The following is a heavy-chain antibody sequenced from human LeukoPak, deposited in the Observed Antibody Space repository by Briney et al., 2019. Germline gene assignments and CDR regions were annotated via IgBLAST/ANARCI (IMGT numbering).Heavy chain of an antibody. D-gene: IGHD3-16*01. J-gene: IGHJ4*02. Sequence: GGSLRLSCAASGFTVSGTHMSWVRQAPGKGLEWVSAMYTGGTTYYADSVKGRFTISRDNSRNTLFFHMSSLRADDTAVYYCAKDEATSGGGLASWGQGTLVTVSS. CDR1: GFTVSGTH. CDR3: AKDEATSGGGLAS. CDR2: MYTGGTT. V-gene: IGHV3-53*01.